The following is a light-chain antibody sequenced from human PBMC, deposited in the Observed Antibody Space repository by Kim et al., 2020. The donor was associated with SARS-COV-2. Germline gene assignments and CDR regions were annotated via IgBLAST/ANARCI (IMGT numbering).Light chain of an antibody. CDR2: GAS. J-gene: IGKJ2*01. CDR1: QSVTSN. V-gene: IGKV3-15*01. Sequence: EIVMTQSPATLSVSPGERATLSCRASQSVTSNLAWYQQRPGQAPRLLIYGASIRATGIPDRFSGSGSGTEFTLTISSLQPEDFALYYCQQYNRWPPYIFGQGPKLEL. CDR3: QQYNRWPPYI.